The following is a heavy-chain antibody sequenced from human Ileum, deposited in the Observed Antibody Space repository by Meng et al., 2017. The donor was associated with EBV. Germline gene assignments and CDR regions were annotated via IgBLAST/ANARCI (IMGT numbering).Heavy chain of an antibody. CDR2: INSDGSAT. CDR1: GFNFSIYW. CDR3: ARGDGSHFF. Sequence: EVQLVEAGGGLVQAGGSLRPACAASGFNFSIYWMHWVRQAPGKGLVLVSHINSDGSATTYADSVKGRFTISRNNAKNTVYLQMNSLRAEDTAVYYCARGDGSHFFWGQGTLVTVSS. V-gene: IGHV3-74*01. D-gene: IGHD5-24*01. J-gene: IGHJ4*02.